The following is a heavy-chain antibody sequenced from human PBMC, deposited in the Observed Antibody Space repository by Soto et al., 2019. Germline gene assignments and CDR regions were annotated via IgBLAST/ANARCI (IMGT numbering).Heavy chain of an antibody. CDR3: ARVRQLVGYFYNYMVV. Sequence: QVQLLQSGAEVKKPGASVQVSCKASGYTFTNYGITWVRQAPGQGLEWMGWIIAYNGDTHHTQRLQGRVTMTTDTSTSTAYMELRGLRSDDTAVYYFARVRQLVGYFYNYMVVWGKGTTVSVSS. V-gene: IGHV1-18*01. J-gene: IGHJ6*03. CDR2: IIAYNGDT. D-gene: IGHD6-6*01. CDR1: GYTFTNYG.